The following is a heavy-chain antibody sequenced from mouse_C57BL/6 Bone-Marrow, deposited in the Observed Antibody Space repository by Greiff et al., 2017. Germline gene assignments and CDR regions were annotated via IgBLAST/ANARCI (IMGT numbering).Heavy chain of an antibody. CDR1: GYTFTSYG. J-gene: IGHJ3*01. Sequence: QVQLQQSGAELARPGASVKLSCKASGYTFTSYGISWVKQRTGQGLEWIGKIYPRSGNTYYNEKFKGKATLTVDKSSSTAYMQLRSLTSEDSAVYFCARTGLRRFAYWGQGTLVTVSA. D-gene: IGHD1-1*01. CDR3: ARTGLRRFAY. CDR2: IYPRSGNT. V-gene: IGHV1-81*01.